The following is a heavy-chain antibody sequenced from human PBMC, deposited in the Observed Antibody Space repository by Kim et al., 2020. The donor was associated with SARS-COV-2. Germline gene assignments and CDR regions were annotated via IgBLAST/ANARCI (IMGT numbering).Heavy chain of an antibody. Sequence: SETLSLTCTVSGDSIRTYYWSWIRQPPGKGLEWIGYIYYTGSTNYSPSLKSRVSISLDTSENRFSLRLRSATAADTAVYYCASYRNDTSGYFNYWGQG. CDR2: IYYTGST. D-gene: IGHD3-22*01. CDR3: ASYRNDTSGYFNY. J-gene: IGHJ4*02. V-gene: IGHV4-59*01. CDR1: GDSIRTYY.